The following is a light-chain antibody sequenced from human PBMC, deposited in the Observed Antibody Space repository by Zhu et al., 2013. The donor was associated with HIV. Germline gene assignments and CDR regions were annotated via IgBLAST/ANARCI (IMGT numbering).Light chain of an antibody. CDR2: TTS. J-gene: IGKJ4*01. V-gene: IGKV1-12*01. CDR1: QGISSW. Sequence: SPSSVSASVGDRVTITCRASQGISSWLAWYQQKPGKAPKVLIYTTSTLQSGSRQGSVAVDLGQISLSPISSLQPEDFATYYCQQSYSIPLTFAGGTKVEIK. CDR3: QQSYSIPLT.